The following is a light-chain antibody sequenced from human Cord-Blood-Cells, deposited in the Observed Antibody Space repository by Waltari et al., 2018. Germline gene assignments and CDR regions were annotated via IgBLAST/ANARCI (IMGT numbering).Light chain of an antibody. CDR3: MIWHSSAWV. J-gene: IGLJ3*02. CDR2: YKSHSDK. Sequence: QSVLTQPASLSASPGASASLTCTLRSGLNVGTYRVYWYQQKPGSPPQYLLRYKSHSDKQQGSGVPSRFSGSKDASANAGILLISGLQSEDEADYYCMIWHSSAWVFGGGTKLTVL. CDR1: SGLNVGTYR. V-gene: IGLV5-45*01.